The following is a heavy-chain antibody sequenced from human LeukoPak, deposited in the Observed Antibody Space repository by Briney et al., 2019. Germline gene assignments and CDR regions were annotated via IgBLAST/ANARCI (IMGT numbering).Heavy chain of an antibody. CDR3: ARDRLHYGEYEKTFDY. D-gene: IGHD4-17*01. V-gene: IGHV3-7*01. J-gene: IGHJ4*02. CDR1: GFTFSGYW. CDR2: INQYGREI. Sequence: PGGSLRLSCSASGFTFSGYWMAWVRQAPGKGLEWVANINQYGREIYYVDSVKGRFTISRDNAKSSLYLQMNSLRAEDTAVYYCARDRLHYGEYEKTFDYWGQGTLVTASS.